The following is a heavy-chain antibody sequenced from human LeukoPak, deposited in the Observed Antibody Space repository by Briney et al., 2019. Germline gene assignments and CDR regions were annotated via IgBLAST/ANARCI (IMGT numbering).Heavy chain of an antibody. CDR2: IYTTGST. D-gene: IGHD1-26*01. CDR3: ARAWESGSSYYFDS. CDR1: GGSISSYY. V-gene: IGHV4-4*07. Sequence: SETLSLTCTVSGGSISSYYCNWLRQPAGKGLEWIGRIYTTGSTKYNPSLKSRVTMSVDTSKNQFSLKLSSVTAADTAVYYCARAWESGSSYYFDSWGQGTLVTVSS. J-gene: IGHJ4*02.